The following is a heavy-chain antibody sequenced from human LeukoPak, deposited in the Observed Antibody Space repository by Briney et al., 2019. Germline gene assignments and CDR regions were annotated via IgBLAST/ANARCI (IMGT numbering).Heavy chain of an antibody. Sequence: GGSLRLSCAASGFTFSSYAMSRVRQAPGKGLEWVSSISGGGGTTYYAGSVRGRASISRDNSKNTLYLQMNSLRAEDTAVYYCAKDHPAAMLVDYWGQGTLVTVSS. J-gene: IGHJ4*02. CDR2: ISGGGGTT. V-gene: IGHV3-23*01. CDR3: AKDHPAAMLVDY. CDR1: GFTFSSYA. D-gene: IGHD2-2*01.